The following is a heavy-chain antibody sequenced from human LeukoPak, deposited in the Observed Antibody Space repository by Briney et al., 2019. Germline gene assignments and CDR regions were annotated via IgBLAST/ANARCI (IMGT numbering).Heavy chain of an antibody. CDR2: ISGSDAGT. Sequence: GGSLRLSCAASGFTFNNYAMSWVRQAPGKGLEWVSAISGSDAGTYYADSVKGRFTISRDNSKNTLYLQMNSLRAEDTAVYYCARGSDPSSYYDILTGWGPSTERFDPWGQGTLVTVSS. CDR1: GFTFNNYA. V-gene: IGHV3-23*01. J-gene: IGHJ5*02. D-gene: IGHD3-9*01. CDR3: ARGSDPSSYYDILTGWGPSTERFDP.